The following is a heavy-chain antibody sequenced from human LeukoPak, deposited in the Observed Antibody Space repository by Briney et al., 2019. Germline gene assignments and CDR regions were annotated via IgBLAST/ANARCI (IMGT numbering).Heavy chain of an antibody. CDR1: GFTLRNYD. Sequence: GGSVRLSCAASGFTLRNYDMNWVRQAPGKGLEWVSSISTSSRYIYYKDSVRGRFTISRDDAKNSLYLEMNSLRAEDTAVYYCARADCSSSTCYLRRSWFDPWGQGTLVTVSS. D-gene: IGHD2-2*01. J-gene: IGHJ5*02. V-gene: IGHV3-21*01. CDR2: ISTSSRYI. CDR3: ARADCSSSTCYLRRSWFDP.